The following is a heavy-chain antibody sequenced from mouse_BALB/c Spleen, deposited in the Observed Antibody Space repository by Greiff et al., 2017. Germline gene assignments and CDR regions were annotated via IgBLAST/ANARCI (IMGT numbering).Heavy chain of an antibody. J-gene: IGHJ2*01. CDR2: INPSNGGT. Sequence: QVQLQQSGAELVKPGASVKLSCKASGYTFTSYYMYWVKQRPGQGLEWIGEINPSNGGTNFNEKFKSKATLTVDKSSSTAYMQLSSLTSEDSAVYYCTRGIHYYGYFDYWGQGTTLTVSS. CDR1: GYTFTSYY. CDR3: TRGIHYYGYFDY. V-gene: IGHV1S81*02. D-gene: IGHD1-2*01.